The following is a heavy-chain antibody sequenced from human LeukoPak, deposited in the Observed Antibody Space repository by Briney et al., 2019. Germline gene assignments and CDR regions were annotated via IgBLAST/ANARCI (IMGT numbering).Heavy chain of an antibody. J-gene: IGHJ5*02. CDR3: ARDTPPDYVGNWFDP. CDR1: GGSISSGSYY. D-gene: IGHD4-17*01. Sequence: SETLSLTCTVSGGSISSGSYYWSWIRQPTGKGLEWIGRIYTSGSTNYNPSLKSRVTLSVGTSKNQFSLKLSSVTAADTAVYYCARDTPPDYVGNWFDPWGQGTLVTVSS. CDR2: IYTSGST. V-gene: IGHV4-61*02.